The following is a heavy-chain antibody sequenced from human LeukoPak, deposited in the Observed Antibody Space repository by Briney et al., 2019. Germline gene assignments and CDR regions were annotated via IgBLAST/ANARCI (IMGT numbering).Heavy chain of an antibody. J-gene: IGHJ4*02. CDR3: ARATYCGGDCYSFDY. V-gene: IGHV4-4*07. D-gene: IGHD2-21*02. Sequence: SETLSLTCTVSGGSISSYYWSWIRQPAGKGLEWIGLIYTSGSTNYNPSLKSRVTMSVDTSKNQFSLKLSPVTAADTAVYYCARATYCGGDCYSFDYWGQGTLVTVSS. CDR2: IYTSGST. CDR1: GGSISSYY.